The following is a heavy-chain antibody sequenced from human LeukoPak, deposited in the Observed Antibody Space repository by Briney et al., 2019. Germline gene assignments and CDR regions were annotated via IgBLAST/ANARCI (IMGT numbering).Heavy chain of an antibody. Sequence: SQTLSLTCAISGDSVFSNSAAWNWIRQSPSRGLEWLGRTYYRSKWYNDYAVSVKSRITINPDTSKNQFSLQLNSVTPEDTAVYYCAREGREPDYYYYGMDVWGQGTTVTVSS. CDR2: TYYRSKWYN. J-gene: IGHJ6*02. D-gene: IGHD1-26*01. CDR1: GDSVFSNSAA. V-gene: IGHV6-1*01. CDR3: AREGREPDYYYYGMDV.